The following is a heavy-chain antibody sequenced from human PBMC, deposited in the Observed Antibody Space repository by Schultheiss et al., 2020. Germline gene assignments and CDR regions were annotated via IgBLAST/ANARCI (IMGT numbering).Heavy chain of an antibody. CDR1: GFTFSSSW. J-gene: IGHJ5*02. Sequence: GGSLRLSCAASGFTFSSSWMHWVCQAPEKGLEWVADIKCDGSEKYYVDSVKGRLTISRDNAKNSLYLQMNSLRDEDTAVYYCARGRTWGQGTLVTVSS. CDR2: IKCDGSEK. CDR3: ARGRT. V-gene: IGHV3-52*01.